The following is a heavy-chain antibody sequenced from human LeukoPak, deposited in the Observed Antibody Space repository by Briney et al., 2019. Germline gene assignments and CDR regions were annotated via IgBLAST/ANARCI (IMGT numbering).Heavy chain of an antibody. CDR3: AKWDYAGMTRAFDI. D-gene: IGHD3-16*01. CDR1: GFTFSSYG. V-gene: IGHV3-30*18. CDR2: ISHDGSKE. J-gene: IGHJ3*02. Sequence: GGSLRLSCAASGFTFSSYGMHWVRQAPGKGLEWLAAISHDGSKEYYADSVNGRFTISRDNSKNTLWLQMNSLRAEDTAVYYCAKWDYAGMTRAFDIWGQGTVVTFSS.